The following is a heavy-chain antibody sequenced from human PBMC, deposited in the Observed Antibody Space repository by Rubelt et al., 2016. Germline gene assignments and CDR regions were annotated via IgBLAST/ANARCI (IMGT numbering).Heavy chain of an antibody. CDR3: ARNHYSSSWYLNP. CDR2: IIPILGIA. CDR1: GGTFSSYA. D-gene: IGHD6-13*01. J-gene: IGHJ5*02. V-gene: IGHV1-69*04. Sequence: QVQLVQSGAEVKKPGSSVKVSCKASGGTFSSYAISWVRQAPGQGLEWMGRIIPILGIANYAQKFQGRVTITADKSTSPAYMELSSLRSEDTAVYYCARNHYSSSWYLNPWGQGTLVTVSS.